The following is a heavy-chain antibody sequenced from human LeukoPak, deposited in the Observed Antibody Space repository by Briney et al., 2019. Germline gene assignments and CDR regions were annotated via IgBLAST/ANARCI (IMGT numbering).Heavy chain of an antibody. Sequence: GGALRLSCAASGFTLSSYKMKWVPQAPEERLERVSYISSRRSAIYYAYSVKSRFTISRDNAKNSLYLQMNSLRAEDTAVYYRARDPAGWGQGTLVTVSS. V-gene: IGHV3-48*03. J-gene: IGHJ4*02. CDR3: ARDPAG. CDR1: GFTLSSYK. CDR2: ISSRRSAI.